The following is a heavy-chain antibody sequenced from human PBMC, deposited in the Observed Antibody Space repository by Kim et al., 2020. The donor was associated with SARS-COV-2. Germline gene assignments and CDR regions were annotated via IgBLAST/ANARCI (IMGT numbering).Heavy chain of an antibody. Sequence: SETLSLTCTVSGGSISSSSYYWGWIRQPPGKGLEWIGSIYYSGSTYYNPSLKSRVTISVDTSQNPFSLKLSSVTAADTAVYYCARLHQTTPAVFPPYDYVWGSYRYEYYYGMDVWGQGTTVTVSS. V-gene: IGHV4-39*01. D-gene: IGHD3-16*02. CDR1: GGSISSSSYY. CDR3: ARLHQTTPAVFPPYDYVWGSYRYEYYYGMDV. CDR2: IYYSGST. J-gene: IGHJ6*02.